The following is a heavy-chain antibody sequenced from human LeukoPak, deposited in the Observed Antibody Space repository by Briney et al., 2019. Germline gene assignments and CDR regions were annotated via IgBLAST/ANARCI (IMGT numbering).Heavy chain of an antibody. CDR3: ARPYYYDSRIDP. D-gene: IGHD3-22*01. CDR2: MYYSGST. J-gene: IGHJ5*02. Sequence: PSETLSLTCTVSGGSITSGDYYWSWIRQPPGKGLEWIAYMYYSGSTYYNPSLKSRVTMSADTSKNQFSLKLSSVTAADTAVYYCARPYYYDSRIDPWGQGTLVIVSS. V-gene: IGHV4-30-4*01. CDR1: GGSITSGDYY.